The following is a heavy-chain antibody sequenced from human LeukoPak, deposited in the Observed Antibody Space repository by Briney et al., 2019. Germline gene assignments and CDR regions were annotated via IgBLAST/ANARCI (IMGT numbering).Heavy chain of an antibody. CDR3: ARDGGSESHAFDY. D-gene: IGHD3-10*01. J-gene: IGHJ4*02. CDR1: GFTFSRYG. V-gene: IGHV3-30*02. Sequence: PGGSLRLSCAASGFTFSRYGFHWVRQAPGKGLEWVAFISDSGGDKWYADSVKGRLTISRDKSKNTVNLQMCSLRVEDTALYYCARDGGSESHAFDYWGQGTQVTVSS. CDR2: ISDSGGDK.